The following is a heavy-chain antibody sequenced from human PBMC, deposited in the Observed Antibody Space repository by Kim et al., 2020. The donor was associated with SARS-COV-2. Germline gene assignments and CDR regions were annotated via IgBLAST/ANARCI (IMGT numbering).Heavy chain of an antibody. V-gene: IGHV1-24*01. J-gene: IGHJ5*02. D-gene: IGHD2-2*01. CDR1: GYTLTELS. CDR2: FDPEDGET. CDR3: ATARCSTSCYVAKPFDP. Sequence: ASVKVSCKVSGYTLTELSMHWVRQAPGKGLEWMGGFDPEDGETIYAQKFQGRVTMTEDTSTDTAYMELSSLRSEDTAVYYCATARCSTSCYVAKPFDPWGQGTLVTVSS.